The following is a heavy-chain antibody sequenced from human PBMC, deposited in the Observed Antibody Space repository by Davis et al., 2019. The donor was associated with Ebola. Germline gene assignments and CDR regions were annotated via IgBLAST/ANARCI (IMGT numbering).Heavy chain of an antibody. V-gene: IGHV4-39*01. CDR2: IYYSGST. CDR1: GGSISSSSYY. CDR3: EIAAAGNYGH. J-gene: IGHJ4*02. D-gene: IGHD6-13*01. Sequence: PSETLSLTCTVSGGSISSSSYYWGWIRQPPGKGLEWIGSIYYSGSTYYNPSLKSRVTISVDTSKNQFSLKLSSVTAADTAVYYCEIAAAGNYGHWGQGTLVTVSS.